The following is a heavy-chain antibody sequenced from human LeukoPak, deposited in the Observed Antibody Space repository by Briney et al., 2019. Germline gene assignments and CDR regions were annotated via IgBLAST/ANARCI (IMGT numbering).Heavy chain of an antibody. CDR1: GYTLTELS. J-gene: IGHJ3*02. CDR2: FDPEDGET. Sequence: ASVKVSCKVSGYTLTELSMHWVRQAPGKGLEWMGGFDPEDGETIYAQKFQGRVTMTTDTSTSTAYMELRSLRSDDTAVYYCARVREMYSTQGAFDIWGQGTMVTVSS. V-gene: IGHV1-24*01. D-gene: IGHD1-26*01. CDR3: ARVREMYSTQGAFDI.